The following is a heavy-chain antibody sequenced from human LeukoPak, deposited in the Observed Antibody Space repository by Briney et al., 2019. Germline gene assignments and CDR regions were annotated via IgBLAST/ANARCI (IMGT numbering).Heavy chain of an antibody. CDR2: IFYSGSA. Sequence: SETLSLTCTVSGGSISSGDYYWNWIRQHPEKSLEWIGYIFYSGSAYCNPSLKSRVTISVDTSKNQFSLKLSSVTAADTAVYYCARGSALIRGFDYWGQGTLVTVSS. CDR3: ARGSALIRGFDY. V-gene: IGHV4-31*03. CDR1: GGSISSGDYY. D-gene: IGHD3-10*01. J-gene: IGHJ4*02.